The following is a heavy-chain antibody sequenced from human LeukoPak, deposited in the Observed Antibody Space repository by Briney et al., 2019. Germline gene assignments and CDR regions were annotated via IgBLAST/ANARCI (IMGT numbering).Heavy chain of an antibody. CDR3: ARAAAFGEFPQPADSYGMDV. D-gene: IGHD3-10*01. J-gene: IGHJ6*02. CDR2: ISAYNGNT. CDR1: GYTFTSYG. Sequence: GASVKVSCKASGYTFTSYGISWVRQAPGQGLEWMGWISAYNGNTNYAQKLQGRVTMTTDTSTSTAYMELRSLRSDDTAVYYCARAAAFGEFPQPADSYGMDVWGQGTTVTVSS. V-gene: IGHV1-18*01.